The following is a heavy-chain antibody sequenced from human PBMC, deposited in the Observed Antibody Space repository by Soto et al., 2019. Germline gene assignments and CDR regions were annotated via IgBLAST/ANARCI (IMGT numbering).Heavy chain of an antibody. V-gene: IGHV4-39*01. CDR1: GGSISSSDYY. D-gene: IGHD2-2*02. J-gene: IGHJ4*02. Sequence: PSETLSLTCTVSGGSISSSDYYWGWIRQPPGKGLVWIGSISYSGATYYNPSLKSRATISVDTSRMQFSLKLSSVTAADTAVYYCARVPLVVVPSTIWAQGSFDYWGPGTLVTVSS. CDR2: ISYSGAT. CDR3: ARVPLVVVPSTIWAQGSFDY.